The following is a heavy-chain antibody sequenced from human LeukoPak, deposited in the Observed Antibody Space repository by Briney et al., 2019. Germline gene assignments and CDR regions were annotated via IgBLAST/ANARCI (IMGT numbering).Heavy chain of an antibody. J-gene: IGHJ4*02. CDR2: IYYSGST. V-gene: IGHV4-39*01. Sequence: SETLSLTCTVSGGSISSNSYYWGWIRQPPGKGLEWIGSIYYSGSTYYNPSLKSRVTISVDTSKNQFSLKLSSVTAADTAVYYCARRPKGYSSGWLYYFDYWGQGTLVTVSS. CDR1: GGSISSNSYY. CDR3: ARRPKGYSSGWLYYFDY. D-gene: IGHD6-19*01.